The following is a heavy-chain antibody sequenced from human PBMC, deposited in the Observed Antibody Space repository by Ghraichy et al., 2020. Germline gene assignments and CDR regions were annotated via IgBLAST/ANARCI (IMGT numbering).Heavy chain of an antibody. V-gene: IGHV4-39*07. CDR1: GGSISSSSYY. CDR2: INHRGST. J-gene: IGHJ4*02. CDR3: ARGKWLDNY. Sequence: SETLSLTCTVSGGSISSSSYYWGWIRQPPGKGLEWIGEINHRGSTNYNPSLKSRVTISVDTSKNQFSLTLSSVTAADTAVYYCARGKWLDNYWGQGTLVTVSS. D-gene: IGHD6-19*01.